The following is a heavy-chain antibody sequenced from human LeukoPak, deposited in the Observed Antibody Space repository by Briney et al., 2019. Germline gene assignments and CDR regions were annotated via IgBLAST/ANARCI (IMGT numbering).Heavy chain of an antibody. CDR2: IYSGGST. CDR1: GFTVSSNY. Sequence: QPGGSLRLSCAASGFTVSSNYMSWVRQAPGKGLEWVSVIYSGGSTYYADSMKGRFTISRDNSKNTLYLQMNSLRAEDTAVYYCARDPPPHYCGGDCYSSWGQGTLVTVSS. V-gene: IGHV3-53*01. D-gene: IGHD2-21*02. CDR3: ARDPPPHYCGGDCYSS. J-gene: IGHJ1*01.